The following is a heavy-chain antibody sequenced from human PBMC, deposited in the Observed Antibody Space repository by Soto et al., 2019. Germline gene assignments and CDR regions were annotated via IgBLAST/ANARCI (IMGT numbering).Heavy chain of an antibody. V-gene: IGHV1-18*01. Sequence: AAVKVSCKASGYTFISYGISCLRQTPEQGLEWMGWISAYNGNTNYAQKLQGRVTITTDTSTSTAYMELRSLRADATAVYYCARDPGVATLYFDYWGQGTLVTVSS. CDR1: GYTFISYG. J-gene: IGHJ4*02. CDR2: ISAYNGNT. D-gene: IGHD1-26*01. CDR3: ARDPGVATLYFDY.